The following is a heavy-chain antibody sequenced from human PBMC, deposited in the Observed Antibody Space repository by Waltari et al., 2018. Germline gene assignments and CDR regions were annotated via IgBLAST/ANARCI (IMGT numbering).Heavy chain of an antibody. V-gene: IGHV3-23*01. J-gene: IGHJ4*02. CDR1: GFSIGTSA. CDR2: ITRQATT. D-gene: IGHD6-19*01. Sequence: LESGGGLAQPGGSLRLSCAAYGFSIGTSAMSWVRQAPGKGLEWVSSITRQATTYYAGSVRGRFVISRDDSDNKVHLQMNGLNADDTATYYCAKDHPSDGWPAFDSWGQGTQVIVSS. CDR3: AKDHPSDGWPAFDS.